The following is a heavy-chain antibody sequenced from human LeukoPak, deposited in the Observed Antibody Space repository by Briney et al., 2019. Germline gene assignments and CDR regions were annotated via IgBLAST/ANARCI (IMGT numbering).Heavy chain of an antibody. J-gene: IGHJ3*01. CDR3: AFCGGDCGGAFDV. CDR1: GHTFTNYD. D-gene: IGHD2-21*02. CDR2: MTPNSGNT. Sequence: GASVKVSCKASGHTFTNYDINWLRQGTGQGLEWMAWMTPNSGNTGHEQKFQGRLTMTRDISISTAYMELSSLRSEDTAVYYCAFCGGDCGGAFDVWGQGTTVTVSS. V-gene: IGHV1-8*01.